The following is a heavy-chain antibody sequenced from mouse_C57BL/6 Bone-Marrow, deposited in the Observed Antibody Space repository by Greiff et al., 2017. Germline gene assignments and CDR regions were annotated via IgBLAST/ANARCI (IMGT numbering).Heavy chain of an antibody. CDR3: ARRNYYGSSSYYFDY. D-gene: IGHD1-1*01. CDR1: GFSLSTFGMG. CDR2: IWWDDDK. V-gene: IGHV8-8*01. Sequence: VKLVESGPGILQPSQTLSLTCSFSGFSLSTFGMGVGWIRQPSGKGLEWLAHIWWDDDKYYNPALKSRLTISKDTSKNQVFLKIANVDTADTATYYCARRNYYGSSSYYFDYWGQGTTLTVSS. J-gene: IGHJ2*01.